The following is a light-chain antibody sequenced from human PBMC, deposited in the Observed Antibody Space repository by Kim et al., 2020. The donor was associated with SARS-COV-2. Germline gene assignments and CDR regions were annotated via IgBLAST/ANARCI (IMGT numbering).Light chain of an antibody. J-gene: IGLJ2*01. CDR3: QAWDSRTSV. V-gene: IGLV3-1*01. CDR1: KLGDKY. CDR2: QDS. Sequence: SYELTQPPSVSVSPGQTASITCSGDKLGDKYACWYQQKPGQSPVLVIYQDSKRPSGIPERFSGSNSGNTVTLTISGTQAMVEADYYCQAWDSRTSVFGGG.